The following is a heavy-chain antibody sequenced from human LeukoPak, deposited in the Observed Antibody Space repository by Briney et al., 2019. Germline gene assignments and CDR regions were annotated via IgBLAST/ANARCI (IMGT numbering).Heavy chain of an antibody. CDR1: GFTFSRYS. CDR3: TRDPRALDY. CDR2: ISYTGTI. J-gene: IGHJ4*02. V-gene: IGHV3-48*01. Sequence: GGSLRLSCAASGFTFSRYSMNWVRQAPGKGLEWVSYISYTGTIYYADSVKGRFTISRDNAKNSLYLHMNSLRAEDTAVYYCTRDPRALDYWGQGTLVTVS.